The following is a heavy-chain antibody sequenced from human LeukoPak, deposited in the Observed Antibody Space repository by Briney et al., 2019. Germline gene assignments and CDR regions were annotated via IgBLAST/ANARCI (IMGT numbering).Heavy chain of an antibody. CDR3: ARGAVGATTPFDY. CDR1: GFTFTNYW. J-gene: IGHJ4*02. Sequence: GGSLRLSCAASGFTFTNYWMNWVRQAPGKGLEWVANLKQDGSEKNYVDSVKGRFTISRDNSNNTLYLQMNSLRAEDTAVYYCARGAVGATTPFDYWGQGTLVTVSS. D-gene: IGHD1-26*01. CDR2: LKQDGSEK. V-gene: IGHV3-7*03.